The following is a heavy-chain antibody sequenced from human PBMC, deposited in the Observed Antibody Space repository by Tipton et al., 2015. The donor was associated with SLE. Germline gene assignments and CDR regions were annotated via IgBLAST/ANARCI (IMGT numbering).Heavy chain of an antibody. CDR2: IYTSGST. Sequence: TLSLTCTVSGGSISSGSYYWSWIRQPAGKGLEWIGYIYTSGSTYYNPSLKSRVTISVDTSKNQFSLKLSSVTAADTAMYYCARHLIAAAGNFDYWGQGTLVTVSS. D-gene: IGHD6-13*01. CDR3: ARHLIAAAGNFDY. CDR1: GGSISSGSYY. V-gene: IGHV4-31*03. J-gene: IGHJ4*02.